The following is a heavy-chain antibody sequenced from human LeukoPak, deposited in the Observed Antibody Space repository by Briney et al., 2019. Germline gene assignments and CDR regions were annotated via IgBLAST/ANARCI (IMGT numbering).Heavy chain of an antibody. J-gene: IGHJ4*02. CDR1: GYTLTELS. CDR2: INPSGGST. V-gene: IGHV1-46*01. CDR3: ARHDVAGLTY. Sequence: ASVKVSCKVSGYTLTELSMHWVRQAPGQGLEWMGIINPSGGSTSYAQKFQGRVTMTRDTSTSTVYMELSSLRSEDTAVYYCARHDVAGLTYWGQGTLVTVSS. D-gene: IGHD6-19*01.